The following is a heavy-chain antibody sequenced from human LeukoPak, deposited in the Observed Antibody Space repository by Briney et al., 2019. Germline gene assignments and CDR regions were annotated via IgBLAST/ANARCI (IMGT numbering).Heavy chain of an antibody. CDR2: INPSGGST. Sequence: ASVKVSCKASGYTFTSYYMHWARQAPGQGLEWMGIINPSGGSTSYAQKLQGRVTMTTDTSTSTAYMELRSLRSDDTAVYYCARDQDGYCSSTSCFDAFDIWGQGTMVTVSS. CDR3: ARDQDGYCSSTSCFDAFDI. V-gene: IGHV1-46*01. CDR1: GYTFTSYY. D-gene: IGHD2-2*01. J-gene: IGHJ3*02.